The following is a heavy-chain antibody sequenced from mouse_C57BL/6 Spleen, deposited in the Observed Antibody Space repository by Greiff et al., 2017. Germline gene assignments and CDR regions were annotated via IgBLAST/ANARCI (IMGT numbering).Heavy chain of an antibody. CDR3: ARSGGSSFDY. CDR1: GYTFTSYW. V-gene: IGHV1-52*01. CDR2: IDPSASET. D-gene: IGHD1-1*01. Sequence: QVQLQQPGAELVRPGSSVKLSCKASGYTFTSYWMNWVKQRPKQGLEWIGNIDPSASETHYNQKFKDKDTLTVDKSSSTAYMQLSSLTSEDSAVYYCARSGGSSFDYWGQGTTLTVSS. J-gene: IGHJ2*01.